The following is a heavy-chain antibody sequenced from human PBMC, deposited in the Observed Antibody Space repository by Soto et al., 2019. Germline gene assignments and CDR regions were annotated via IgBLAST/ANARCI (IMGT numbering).Heavy chain of an antibody. J-gene: IGHJ6*01. CDR1: GFIFSRYA. V-gene: IGHV3-30*04. Sequence: GGYLRVSCAASGFIFSRYAMHGGRQAPGKGLEWVAGILYDGSNKYYADSVKGRFIIPRDNSKNTLYLEMSSLRVDDTAVYYCAISLEQQVSYYYGMDVWGQGTTVTVSS. CDR3: AISLEQQVSYYYGMDV. CDR2: ILYDGSNK. D-gene: IGHD6-13*01.